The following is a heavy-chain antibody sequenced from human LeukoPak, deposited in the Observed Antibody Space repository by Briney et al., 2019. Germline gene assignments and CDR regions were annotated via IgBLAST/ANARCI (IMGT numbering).Heavy chain of an antibody. V-gene: IGHV1-18*01. J-gene: IGHJ5*02. D-gene: IGHD3-22*01. Sequence: GASVKVSCKASGYTLTSYGISWVRQAPGQGLEWMGWISAYNGNTNYAQKLQGRVTMTTDTSTSTAYMELRSLRSDDTAVYYCARQEESSAPGMFDPWGQGTLVTVSS. CDR3: ARQEESSAPGMFDP. CDR2: ISAYNGNT. CDR1: GYTLTSYG.